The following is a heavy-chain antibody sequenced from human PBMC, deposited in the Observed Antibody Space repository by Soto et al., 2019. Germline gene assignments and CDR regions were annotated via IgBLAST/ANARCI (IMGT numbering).Heavy chain of an antibody. CDR1: GFSFKSYW. CDR3: ARDYGAVKRYFDY. J-gene: IGHJ4*02. CDR2: TREDGSEK. Sequence: GGSLRLSCAASGFSFKSYWMSWVRQAPGKGLEWVANTREDGSEKNYVDSVKGRFTISRDNAKNSLFLQMNSLRAEDTGVYYCARDYGAVKRYFDYWGQGTLVTVSS. V-gene: IGHV3-7*01. D-gene: IGHD4-17*01.